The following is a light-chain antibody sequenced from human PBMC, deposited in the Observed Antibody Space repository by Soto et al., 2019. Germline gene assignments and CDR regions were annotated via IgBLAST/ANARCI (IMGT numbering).Light chain of an antibody. J-gene: IGKJ5*01. Sequence: EIMLTQSPATLSLSPGERATLSCRASQSVSSYLAWYQQKPGQAPRLLIYDASNRATGIPARFSGSGSGTDFTLTISSLEPEDFAVYYCQQRSTFGQGTRLEIK. CDR2: DAS. CDR3: QQRST. CDR1: QSVSSY. V-gene: IGKV3-11*01.